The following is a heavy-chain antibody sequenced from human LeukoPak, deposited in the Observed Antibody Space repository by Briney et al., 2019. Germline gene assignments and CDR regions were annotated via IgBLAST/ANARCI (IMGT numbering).Heavy chain of an antibody. V-gene: IGHV1-8*03. D-gene: IGHD1-20*01. J-gene: IGHJ4*02. Sequence: GASVKVSCKASGYTFTSYDINWVRQATGQGLEWRGWMNPNSGNTGYAQKFQGRVTITRNTSISTAYMELSSLRSEDTAVYYCAREFGNWYDFDYWGQGTLVTVSS. CDR3: AREFGNWYDFDY. CDR1: GYTFTSYD. CDR2: MNPNSGNT.